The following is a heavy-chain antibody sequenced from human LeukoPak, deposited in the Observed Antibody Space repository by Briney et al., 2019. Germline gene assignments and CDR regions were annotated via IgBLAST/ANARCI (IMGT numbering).Heavy chain of an antibody. Sequence: SETLSFTCTVSGGSITSSSYYWGWIRQPPGRTLEWIGSISHSGSTSYNPSLKSRVTISVDTSKNLFSLSLTSVTAADTAMYYCARHQLGIDWGQGTLVTVSS. CDR1: GGSITSSSYY. CDR2: ISHSGST. CDR3: ARHQLGID. J-gene: IGHJ4*02. D-gene: IGHD7-27*01. V-gene: IGHV4-39*01.